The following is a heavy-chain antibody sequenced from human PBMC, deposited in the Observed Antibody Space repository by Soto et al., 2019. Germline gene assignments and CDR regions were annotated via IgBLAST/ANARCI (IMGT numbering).Heavy chain of an antibody. CDR1: GGSVSSGSYY. V-gene: IGHV4-61*01. CDR3: ASVEAPWYYGMDV. Sequence: SETLSLTCTVSGGSVSSGSYYWSWIRQPPGKGLEWIGYIYYSGSTNYNPSLKSRVTISVDTSKNQFSLKLSSVTAADTAVYYCASVEAPWYYGMDVWGQVTTVTVSS. J-gene: IGHJ6*02. CDR2: IYYSGST. D-gene: IGHD3-3*01.